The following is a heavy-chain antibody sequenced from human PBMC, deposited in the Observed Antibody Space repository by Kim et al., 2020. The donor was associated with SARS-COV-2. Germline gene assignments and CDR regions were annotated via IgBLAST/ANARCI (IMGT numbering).Heavy chain of an antibody. J-gene: IGHJ5*02. Sequence: TTDSAAPVKGRFTISRDDSKNTLYLQMNSLKTEDTAVYYCTTDIVATIHHWGQGTLVTVSS. CDR3: TTDIVATIHH. V-gene: IGHV3-15*01. D-gene: IGHD5-12*01. CDR2: TT.